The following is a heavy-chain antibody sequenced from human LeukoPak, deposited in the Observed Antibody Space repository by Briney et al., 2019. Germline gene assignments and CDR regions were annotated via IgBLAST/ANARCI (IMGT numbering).Heavy chain of an antibody. CDR1: GYTFTNNF. V-gene: IGHV1-46*01. CDR3: ARVPASVTTSAFDI. Sequence: ASVKVSCKASGYTFTNNFMHWVRQAPGQGLEWMGIINPSGDNTWYAQKFQGRVTMTRDMSASTVYMELSSLRSEDTAVYYCARVPASVTTSAFDIWGQGTMVTVSS. J-gene: IGHJ3*02. CDR2: INPSGDNT. D-gene: IGHD4-17*01.